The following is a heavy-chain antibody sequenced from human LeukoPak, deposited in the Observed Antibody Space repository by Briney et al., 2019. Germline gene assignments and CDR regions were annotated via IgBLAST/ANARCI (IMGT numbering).Heavy chain of an antibody. Sequence: GGSLRLSCAASGFTLSSYTLNWVRQAPGKGLEWVSSISNSGDYIYYADSMKGRFTISRDNSKNTVFLQMSSLRAEDTAVYYCARDHHPGYHDSLGFNWLDPWGQGTLVSVSS. V-gene: IGHV3-21*01. J-gene: IGHJ5*02. CDR1: GFTLSSYT. D-gene: IGHD3-22*01. CDR2: ISNSGDYI. CDR3: ARDHHPGYHDSLGFNWLDP.